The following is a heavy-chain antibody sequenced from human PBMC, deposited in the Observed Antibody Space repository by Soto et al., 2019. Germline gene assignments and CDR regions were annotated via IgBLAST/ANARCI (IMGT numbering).Heavy chain of an antibody. J-gene: IGHJ6*02. V-gene: IGHV5-10-1*01. CDR1: GYSFTSYW. CDR3: AAPKQLSMGYYYGMDV. D-gene: IGHD2-2*01. Sequence: GESLKISCKGSGYSFTSYWISWVRQMPGKGLEWMGRIDPSDSYTNCSPSFQGHVTISADESISTAYLQWSSLKASDTAMYYCAAPKQLSMGYYYGMDVWGQGTTVTVSS. CDR2: IDPSDSYT.